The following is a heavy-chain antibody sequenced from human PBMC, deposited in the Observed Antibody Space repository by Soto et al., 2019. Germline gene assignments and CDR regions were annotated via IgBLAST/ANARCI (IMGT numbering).Heavy chain of an antibody. CDR3: AKDYYYGSGSYYNHYYYYYMDV. Sequence: SLRLSCAASGFTFSSYGMHWVRQAPGKGLEWMTDISYDGSNKYYADSVKGRFTISRENSKNTLYLQMNSLRAEDTAVYYCAKDYYYGSGSYYNHYYYYYMDVWGKGTTVTVSS. J-gene: IGHJ6*03. D-gene: IGHD3-10*01. V-gene: IGHV3-30*18. CDR1: GFTFSSYG. CDR2: ISYDGSNK.